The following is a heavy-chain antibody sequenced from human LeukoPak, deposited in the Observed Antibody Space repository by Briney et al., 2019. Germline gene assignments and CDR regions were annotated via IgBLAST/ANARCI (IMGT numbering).Heavy chain of an antibody. Sequence: ASVKVSCKASGGTLSSYAISWVRQAPGQGLEWMGGVIPIFGTANYAQKFQGRVTITTDESTSTAYMELSSLRSEDTAVYYCARAIFGVVRTYYYMDVWGKGTTVTVSS. D-gene: IGHD3-3*01. CDR1: GGTLSSYA. V-gene: IGHV1-69*05. CDR2: VIPIFGTA. J-gene: IGHJ6*03. CDR3: ARAIFGVVRTYYYMDV.